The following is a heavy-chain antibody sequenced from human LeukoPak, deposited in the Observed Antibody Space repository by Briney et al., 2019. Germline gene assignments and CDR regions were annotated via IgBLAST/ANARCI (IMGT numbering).Heavy chain of an antibody. J-gene: IGHJ4*02. V-gene: IGHV3-23*01. D-gene: IGHD3-22*01. CDR1: GFTFSSYA. Sequence: GGSLRLSCAASGFTFSSYAMSWVRQAPGKGLEWASAISCSGGSTYYADSVKGRFTISRDNSKNTLYLQMNSLRAEDTAVYYCAKDYDSSGYYYGLDYWGQGTLVTVSS. CDR3: AKDYDSSGYYYGLDY. CDR2: ISCSGGST.